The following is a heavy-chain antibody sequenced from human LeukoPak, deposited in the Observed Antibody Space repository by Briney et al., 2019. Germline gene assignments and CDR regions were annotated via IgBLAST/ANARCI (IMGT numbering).Heavy chain of an antibody. CDR2: IYYSGST. J-gene: IGHJ4*02. CDR1: GGSISSGDYY. V-gene: IGHV4-30-4*01. Sequence: ASETLSLTCTVSGGSISSGDYYWSWIRQPPGKGLEWIGYIYYSGSTYYNPSLKSRVTISVDTSKNQFSLKLSSVTAADTAVYYCARGYGSGSSQEAFSDYWGQGTLVTVSS. D-gene: IGHD3-10*01. CDR3: ARGYGSGSSQEAFSDY.